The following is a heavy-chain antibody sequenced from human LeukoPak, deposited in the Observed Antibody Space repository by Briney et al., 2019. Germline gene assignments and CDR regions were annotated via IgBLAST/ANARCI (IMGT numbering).Heavy chain of an antibody. CDR2: ISYDGSNK. V-gene: IGHV3-30*18. D-gene: IGHD1-26*01. J-gene: IGHJ3*02. CDR1: GFTVSSNY. Sequence: PGGSLRLSCAASGFTVSSNYMSWVRQAPGKGLEWVAVISYDGSNKYYADSVKGRFTISRDNSKNTLYLQMNSLRAEDTAVYYCAKDSRTSGSHDAFDIWGQGTMVTVSS. CDR3: AKDSRTSGSHDAFDI.